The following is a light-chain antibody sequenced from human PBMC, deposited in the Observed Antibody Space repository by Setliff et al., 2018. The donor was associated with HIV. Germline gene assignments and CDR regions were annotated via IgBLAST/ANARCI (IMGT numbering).Light chain of an antibody. CDR2: KNN. CDR3: AAWDDSLSVFV. Sequence: QSALTQPPSASGSPGQSVTISCSGSSSNIGSNTVNWYQQVPGTAPKPLIYKNNQRPSGVPDRFSGSKSGTSASLAISGLQSEDEADYYCAAWDDSLSVFVFGTGTKVTVL. CDR1: SSNIGSNT. J-gene: IGLJ1*01. V-gene: IGLV1-44*01.